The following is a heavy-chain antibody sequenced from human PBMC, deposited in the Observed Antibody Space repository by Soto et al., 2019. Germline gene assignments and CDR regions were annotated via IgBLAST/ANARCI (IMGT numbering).Heavy chain of an antibody. CDR3: ARAGTSYDFWSGPPNDGMDV. Sequence: PSETLSLTCTVSGGSVSSGSYYWSWIRQPPGKGLEWIGYIYYSGSTNYNPSLKSRVTISVDTSKNQFSLKLSSVTAADTAVYYCARAGTSYDFWSGPPNDGMDVWGQGTKVTVYS. V-gene: IGHV4-61*01. CDR2: IYYSGST. CDR1: GGSVSSGSYY. J-gene: IGHJ6*02. D-gene: IGHD3-3*01.